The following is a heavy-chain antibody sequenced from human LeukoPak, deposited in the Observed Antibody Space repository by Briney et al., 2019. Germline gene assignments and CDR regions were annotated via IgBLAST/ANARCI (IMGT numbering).Heavy chain of an antibody. Sequence: GGSLRLSCAASGFPFSSYAMSWVRQAPGKGLEWVSAISGGDGTTYYADSVKGRFTISRDNSKNTLYLQMYSLRAEDTAVYYCANEIRPNDYWGQGTLVTVSS. D-gene: IGHD4-17*01. CDR2: ISGGDGTT. J-gene: IGHJ4*02. CDR1: GFPFSSYA. V-gene: IGHV3-23*01. CDR3: ANEIRPNDY.